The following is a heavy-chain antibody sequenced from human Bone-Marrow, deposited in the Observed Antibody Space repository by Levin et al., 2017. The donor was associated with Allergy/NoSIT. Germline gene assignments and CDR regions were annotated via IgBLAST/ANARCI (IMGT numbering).Heavy chain of an antibody. CDR1: GFTFDDYA. J-gene: IGHJ4*02. D-gene: IGHD2-15*01. CDR3: ARDKRAATPYYLDD. V-gene: IGHV3-9*01. Sequence: GGSLRLSCAASGFTFDDYAMHWVRQAPGKGLEWVSGISWNSGSRGYADSVKGRFTISRDNAKNSLYLQMNSLRPEDTALYYCARDKRAATPYYLDDWGQGTLVSVSS. CDR2: ISWNSGSR.